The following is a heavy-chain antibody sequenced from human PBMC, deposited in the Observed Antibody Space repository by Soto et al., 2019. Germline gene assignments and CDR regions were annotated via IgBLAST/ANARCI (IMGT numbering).Heavy chain of an antibody. Sequence: PGGSLRLSCAVSGFTVSNNYMSWVRQAPGKGLEGVSVIYSGGYTAYGDSVKGRFTISRDNSKNTLYLQMNSLRADDTAVYYCVDGGAIGRPPLDPWGQGTLVTVSS. D-gene: IGHD6-6*01. CDR1: GFTVSNNY. J-gene: IGHJ5*02. CDR2: IYSGGYT. CDR3: VDGGAIGRPPLDP. V-gene: IGHV3-53*01.